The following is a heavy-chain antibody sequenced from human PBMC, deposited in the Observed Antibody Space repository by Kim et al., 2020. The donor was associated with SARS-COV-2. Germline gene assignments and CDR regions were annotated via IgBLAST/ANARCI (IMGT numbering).Heavy chain of an antibody. D-gene: IGHD3-22*01. CDR3: ASPYDSSGYNFDT. Sequence: YNPSLKSRVTISIDTSKKQFSLNLSSVTAADTAVYYCASPYDSSGYNFDTWGQGTLVTVSS. V-gene: IGHV4-39*01. J-gene: IGHJ4*02.